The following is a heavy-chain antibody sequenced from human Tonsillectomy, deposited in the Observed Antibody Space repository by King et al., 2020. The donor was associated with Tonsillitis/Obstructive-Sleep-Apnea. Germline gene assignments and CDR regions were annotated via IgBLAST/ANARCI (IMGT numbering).Heavy chain of an antibody. D-gene: IGHD6-13*01. J-gene: IGHJ4*02. Sequence: QLQESGPGLVKPSETLSLTCTVSGGSISSYYWSWIRQPPGKGLEWIGYIYYSGSTNFNPSLKSRVTISVDTSKNQFSLKLSSVTAADTAVYYCASDGGGQQLAFDYWGQGTLVTVSS. V-gene: IGHV4-59*01. CDR3: ASDGGGQQLAFDY. CDR2: IYYSGST. CDR1: GGSISSYY.